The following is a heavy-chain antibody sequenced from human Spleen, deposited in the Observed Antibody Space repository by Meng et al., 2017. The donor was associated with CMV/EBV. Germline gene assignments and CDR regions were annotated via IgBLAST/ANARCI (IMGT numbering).Heavy chain of an antibody. CDR3: ARSYALDY. D-gene: IGHD1-26*01. J-gene: IGHJ4*02. CDR1: GFTFSSYS. CDR2: ISYDGSNK. Sequence: GRVVELGGGLVQPGWSLRRSCAASGFTFSSYSMPWVRQDPGKGLEWVAVISYDGSNKYYADSVKGRFTISRDNSKNTLYLQMNSLRAEDTAVYYCARSYALDYWGQGTLVTVSS. V-gene: IGHV3-30-3*01.